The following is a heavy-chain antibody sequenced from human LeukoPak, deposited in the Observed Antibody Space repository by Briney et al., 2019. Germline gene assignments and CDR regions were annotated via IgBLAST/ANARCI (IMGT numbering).Heavy chain of an antibody. CDR2: TYYSGSA. V-gene: IGHV4-59*01. J-gene: IGHJ6*02. Sequence: SETLSLTCAVSGGSISSYYWSWIRQPPGKGLEWFGYTYYSGSANYSPSLKSRVTMSVDTSKNQFSLRLNSVTAADTAVYYGARGGSPVQLLYLEPYGMDVWGQGTTVTVSS. CDR3: ARGGSPVQLLYLEPYGMDV. CDR1: GGSISSYY. D-gene: IGHD2-2*02.